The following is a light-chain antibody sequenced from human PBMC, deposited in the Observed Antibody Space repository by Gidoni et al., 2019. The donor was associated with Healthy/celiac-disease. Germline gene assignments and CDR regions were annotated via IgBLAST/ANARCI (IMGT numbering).Light chain of an antibody. J-gene: IGLJ2*01. CDR2: YDN. V-gene: IGLV3-21*04. CDR3: QVWDSSSDHPV. CDR1: NIGSKS. Sequence: SSVLTQPPSVSVAPGKTARITCGGNNIGSKSVHWYQQKPGQAPVLVIYYDNDRPSGIPERFSGSNSGNTATLTISRVEAGDEADYYCQVWDSSSDHPVFGGGTKLTVL.